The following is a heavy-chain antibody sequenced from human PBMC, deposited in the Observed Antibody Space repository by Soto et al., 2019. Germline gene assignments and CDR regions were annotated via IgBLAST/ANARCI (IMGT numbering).Heavy chain of an antibody. Sequence: PSETLSLTCTVSAGSISCYYWIWIRQPPGKELELIAYIHYSGSTYYNPSLKSRVTISIDTSKNQFSLKLSSVNAADTAVYYCAKVGRIAAAGTWFDPWGQGTLVTVSS. CDR2: IHYSGST. CDR1: AGSISCYY. V-gene: IGHV4-59*01. D-gene: IGHD6-13*01. J-gene: IGHJ5*02. CDR3: AKVGRIAAAGTWFDP.